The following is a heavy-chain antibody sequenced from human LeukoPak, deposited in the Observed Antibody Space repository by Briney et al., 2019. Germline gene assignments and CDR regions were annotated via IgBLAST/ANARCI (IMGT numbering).Heavy chain of an antibody. CDR1: GYTFTSYG. CDR2: IIPIFGTA. Sequence: SVKVSCKASGYTFTSYGISWVRQAPGQGLEWMGGIIPIFGTANYAQKFQGRVTITTDESTSTAYMELSSLRSEDTAVYYCATLARDAFDIWGQGTMVTVSS. J-gene: IGHJ3*02. CDR3: ATLARDAFDI. V-gene: IGHV1-69*05.